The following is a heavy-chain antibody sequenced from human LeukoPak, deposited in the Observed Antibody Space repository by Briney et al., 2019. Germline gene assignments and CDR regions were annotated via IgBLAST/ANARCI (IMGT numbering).Heavy chain of an antibody. CDR2: IYPGDSDT. J-gene: IGHJ4*02. D-gene: IGHD5-24*01. V-gene: IGHV5-51*01. CDR1: GYSFTSYW. CDR3: ATVEMATSRSFDY. Sequence: GESLKISCKGSGYSFTSYWIGWVRQMPGKGLEWMGIIYPGDSDTRYSPSFQGQVTISADKSISTAYLQWSSLKASDTAMYYCATVEMATSRSFDYWGQGTLVTVSS.